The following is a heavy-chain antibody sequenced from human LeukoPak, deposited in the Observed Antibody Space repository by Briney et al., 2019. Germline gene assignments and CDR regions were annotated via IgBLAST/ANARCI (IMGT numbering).Heavy chain of an antibody. J-gene: IGHJ4*02. V-gene: IGHV4-59*08. CDR3: ARYGITIVRGGKYYFDS. CDR2: VHYSGST. D-gene: IGHD3-10*01. Sequence: PSETLSLTCTVSGGSISGYFRSWIRQPPGKRLEWIGYVHYSGSTNYNPSLNSRVTISVDTSKNQFSLRLRSVTAEDTAVYYCARYGITIVRGGKYYFDSWGQGTLVTVSP. CDR1: GGSISGYF.